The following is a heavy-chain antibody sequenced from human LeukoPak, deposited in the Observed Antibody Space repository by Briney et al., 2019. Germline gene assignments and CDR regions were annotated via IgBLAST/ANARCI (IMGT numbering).Heavy chain of an antibody. Sequence: GASVKVSCKASGYTFTSYDINWVRQATGQGLEWMGWMNPNSGNTGYAQEFQGRVTMTRNTSISTAYMELSSLRSEDTAVYYCARDRTHYYDSSGYYYESGYWGQGTLVTVSS. CDR3: ARDRTHYYDSSGYYYESGY. CDR2: MNPNSGNT. J-gene: IGHJ4*02. D-gene: IGHD3-22*01. CDR1: GYTFTSYD. V-gene: IGHV1-8*01.